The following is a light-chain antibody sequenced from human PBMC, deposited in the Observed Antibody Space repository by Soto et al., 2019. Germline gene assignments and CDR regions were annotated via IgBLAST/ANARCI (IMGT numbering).Light chain of an antibody. CDR1: QGITRW. CDR2: EAS. V-gene: IGKV1-5*03. Sequence: DIQMTQSPSTVSASIGDRVTITCRASQGITRWLAWYQQKPGKAPKLLIYEASALQSGVPSRFGGGGSGTEFTVIISSLRPDGSATYYCHQYNDYFSCGQGTRLEI. J-gene: IGKJ2*01. CDR3: HQYNDYFS.